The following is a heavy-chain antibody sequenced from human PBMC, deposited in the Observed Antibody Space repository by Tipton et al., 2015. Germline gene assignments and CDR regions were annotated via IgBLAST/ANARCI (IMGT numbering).Heavy chain of an antibody. D-gene: IGHD5-12*01. CDR2: LSGTGDKA. V-gene: IGHV3-23*01. CDR1: GFTFSSFA. Sequence: GSLRLSCAASGFTFSSFAMSWVRQTPGKGLEWVSDLSGTGDKAYSADSVKGRVTISRDNSKNTMYLQMNSLRAEDTAVYYCARSGGYGWDFWGQGTLVTVSS. J-gene: IGHJ4*02. CDR3: ARSGGYGWDF.